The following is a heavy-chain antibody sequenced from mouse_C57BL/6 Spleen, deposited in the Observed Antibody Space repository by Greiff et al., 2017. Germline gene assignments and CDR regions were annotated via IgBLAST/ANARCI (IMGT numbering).Heavy chain of an antibody. V-gene: IGHV10-1*01. D-gene: IGHD3-1*01. CDR2: IRSKSNNYAT. CDR1: GFSFNTYA. CDR3: VRQGSYYFDH. Sequence: EVQGVESGGGLVQPKGSLQFSCAASGFSFNTYAMNWVRQAPGQGLEWVARIRSKSNNYATYYADSVKDRFTISRDDSESMPYLQTNSCKTEDTAMYYCVRQGSYYFDHWGQGTTLPVSS. J-gene: IGHJ2*01.